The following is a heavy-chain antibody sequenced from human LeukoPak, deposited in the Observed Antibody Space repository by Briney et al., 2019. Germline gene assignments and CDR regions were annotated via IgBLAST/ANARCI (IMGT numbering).Heavy chain of an antibody. D-gene: IGHD4/OR15-4a*01. CDR2: MSDDGNDI. CDR3: TKVGQPNTNWSDP. J-gene: IGHJ5*02. CDR1: GFNFNSYT. V-gene: IGHV3-21*06. Sequence: GGSLRLSCAASGFNFNSYTMNWVRQAPGKGLEWVSSMSDDGNDILYADSVKGRFTISRDDAKNSLILQMTSLRVDDTAIYYCTKVGQPNTNWSDPWGQGTLVSVSS.